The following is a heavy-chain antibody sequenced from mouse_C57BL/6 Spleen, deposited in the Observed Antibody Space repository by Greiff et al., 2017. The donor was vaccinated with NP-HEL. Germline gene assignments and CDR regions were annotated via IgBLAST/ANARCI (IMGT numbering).Heavy chain of an antibody. V-gene: IGHV1-50*01. CDR2: IDPSDSYT. J-gene: IGHJ1*03. CDR1: GYTFTSYW. Sequence: QVQLQQPGAELVKPGASVKLSCKASGYTFTSYWMQWVKQRPGQGLEWIGEIDPSDSYTNYNQKFKGKATLTVDTSSSTAYMQLSSLTSEDSAVYYCASRHYYGSSHWYFDVWGTGTTGTVSS. CDR3: ASRHYYGSSHWYFDV. D-gene: IGHD1-1*01.